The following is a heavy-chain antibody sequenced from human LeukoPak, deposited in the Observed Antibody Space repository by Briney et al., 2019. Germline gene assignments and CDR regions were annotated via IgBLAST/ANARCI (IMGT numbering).Heavy chain of an antibody. J-gene: IGHJ4*02. CDR3: ARQVGAAVDYFDC. Sequence: SETLSLTCTVSGGSISSNSYYWGWIRQPPGKGLDWIGSIYYSGSTLYNPSLESRVTMSVDTSRGQFSLKLSSVTAADTAVYYCARQVGAAVDYFDCWGQGTLVTVSS. CDR1: GGSISSNSYY. CDR2: IYYSGST. V-gene: IGHV4-39*01. D-gene: IGHD2-15*01.